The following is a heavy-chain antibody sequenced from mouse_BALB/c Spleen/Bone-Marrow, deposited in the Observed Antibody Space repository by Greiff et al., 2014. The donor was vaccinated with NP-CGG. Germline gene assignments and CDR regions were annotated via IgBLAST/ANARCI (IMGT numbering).Heavy chain of an antibody. CDR2: IDPANGNT. Sequence: VQLQQSGAELVKPGASVKLSCTASGFNIKDTYMPWVKQRPEQGLEWIGRIDPANGNTKYDPKFQGKATITADTSSNTAYLQLSSLTSEDTAVYYCARYYRYYYAMDYWGQGTSVTVSS. CDR3: ARYYRYYYAMDY. J-gene: IGHJ4*01. V-gene: IGHV14-3*02. D-gene: IGHD1-1*01. CDR1: GFNIKDTY.